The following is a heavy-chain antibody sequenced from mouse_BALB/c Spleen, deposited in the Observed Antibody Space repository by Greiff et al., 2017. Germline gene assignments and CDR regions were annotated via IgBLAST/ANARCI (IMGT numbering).Heavy chain of an antibody. CDR1: GFNIKDTY. V-gene: IGHV14-3*02. CDR3: ARPYGSSSGRYYFDY. D-gene: IGHD1-1*01. Sequence: EVHLVESGAELVKPGASVKLSCTASGFNIKDTYMHWVKQRPEQGLEWIGRIDPANGNTKYDPKFQGKATITADTSSNTAYLQLSSLTSEDTAVYYCARPYGSSSGRYYFDYWGQGTTLTVSS. CDR2: IDPANGNT. J-gene: IGHJ2*01.